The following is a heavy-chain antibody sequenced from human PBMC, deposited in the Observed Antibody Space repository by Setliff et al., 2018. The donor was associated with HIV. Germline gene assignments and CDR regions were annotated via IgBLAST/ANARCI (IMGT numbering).Heavy chain of an antibody. CDR3: ARGAWYTSGWHSSRYMDV. CDR2: INVNSGGT. CDR1: GYLFTGYY. D-gene: IGHD6-25*01. V-gene: IGHV1-2*02. Sequence: ASVKVSCKASGYLFTGYYMHWVRQAPGQGLEWMGWINVNSGGTKYAQKFQGRVTMTRDTSISTAYMEVSSLRSDDTAVYYCARGAWYTSGWHSSRYMDVWGKGTTVTVSS. J-gene: IGHJ6*03.